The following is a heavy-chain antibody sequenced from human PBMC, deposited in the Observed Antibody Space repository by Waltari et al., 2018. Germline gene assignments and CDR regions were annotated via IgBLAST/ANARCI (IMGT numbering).Heavy chain of an antibody. J-gene: IGHJ2*01. CDR2: INHSGST. CDR1: GGSFSGYY. Sequence: QVQLQQWGAGLLKPSETLSLTCAVYGGSFSGYYWSWIRQPPGKGLEWIGEINHSGSTNYNPSLKRRVTISVDTSKNQFSLKLSSVTAADTAVYYCARGRGQRQRVAGYFDLWGRGTLVTVSS. V-gene: IGHV4-34*01. CDR3: ARGRGQRQRVAGYFDL. D-gene: IGHD2-15*01.